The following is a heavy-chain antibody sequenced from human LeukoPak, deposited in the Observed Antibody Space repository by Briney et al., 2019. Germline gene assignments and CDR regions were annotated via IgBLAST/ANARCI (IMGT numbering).Heavy chain of an antibody. CDR2: INHSGST. V-gene: IGHV4-34*01. CDR3: ARGYSSGWYPKYYFDY. D-gene: IGHD6-19*01. J-gene: IGHJ4*02. Sequence: SETLSLTCAVYGGSFSGYYWSWIRQPPGKGLEWIGEINHSGSTNYNPSLKSRVTISVDRSKNQFSLKLSSVTAADTAVYYCARGYSSGWYPKYYFDYWGQGTLVTVSS. CDR1: GGSFSGYY.